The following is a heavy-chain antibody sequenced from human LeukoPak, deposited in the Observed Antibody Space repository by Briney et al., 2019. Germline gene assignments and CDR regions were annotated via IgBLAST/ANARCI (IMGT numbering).Heavy chain of an antibody. CDR1: GGSISTSNYY. D-gene: IGHD3-22*01. J-gene: IGHJ4*02. V-gene: IGHV4-39*07. CDR3: AGSVYYYDSSGYVF. Sequence: SETLSLTCTVSGGSISTSNYYWGWIRQPPGKGLEWIGNIFYSGSTYYSPSLKRRVTISLDTSRNQFSLKLNSVTAADTAVYYCAGSVYYYDSSGYVFWGQGALVTVSS. CDR2: IFYSGST.